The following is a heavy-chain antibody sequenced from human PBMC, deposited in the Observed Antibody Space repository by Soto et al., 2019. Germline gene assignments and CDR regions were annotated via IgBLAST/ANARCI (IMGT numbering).Heavy chain of an antibody. J-gene: IGHJ6*02. Sequence: GGSLRLSCAASGFTFSAYTMNWVRQAPGRGLEWVSSISSSSSYIYYADSVKGRFTISRDNAKNSLYVQMNSLRAEDTAVYYCARREYCASSSCTDESSYYFNGMDVWGQGTTVTVSS. V-gene: IGHV3-21*01. CDR3: ARREYCASSSCTDESSYYFNGMDV. CDR2: ISSSSSYI. CDR1: GFTFSAYT. D-gene: IGHD2-2*01.